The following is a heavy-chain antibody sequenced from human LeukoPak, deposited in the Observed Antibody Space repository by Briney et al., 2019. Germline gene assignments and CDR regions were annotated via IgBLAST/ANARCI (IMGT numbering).Heavy chain of an antibody. D-gene: IGHD2-21*02. CDR2: ISYDGSNK. CDR1: GFTFSSYG. CDR3: AKEGHGIHVVVTDHDAFDI. J-gene: IGHJ3*02. Sequence: HPGRSLRLSCAASGFTFSSYGMHWVRQAPGKGLEWVAVISYDGSNKYYADSVKGRFTISRDNSKNTLYLQMNSLRAEDTAVYYCAKEGHGIHVVVTDHDAFDIWGHGTMVTVSS. V-gene: IGHV3-30*18.